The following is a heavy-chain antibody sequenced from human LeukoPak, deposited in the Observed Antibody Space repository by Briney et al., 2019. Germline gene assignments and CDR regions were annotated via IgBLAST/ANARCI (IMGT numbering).Heavy chain of an antibody. CDR3: ARGRTVTTRDFDY. CDR1: GFTFSSYS. J-gene: IGHJ4*02. Sequence: GGSLRLSCAASGFTFSSYSMNWVRQAPGKGLEWVSSISSSSSYIYYADSVKGRFTISRDNAKNSLYLQLNSLRAEDTAVYYCARGRTVTTRDFDYWGQGTLVTVSS. V-gene: IGHV3-21*01. D-gene: IGHD4-17*01. CDR2: ISSSSSYI.